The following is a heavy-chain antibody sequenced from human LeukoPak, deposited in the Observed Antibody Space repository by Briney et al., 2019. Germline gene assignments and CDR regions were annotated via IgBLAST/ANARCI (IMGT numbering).Heavy chain of an antibody. CDR2: IYYSGST. V-gene: IGHV4-31*03. Sequence: SQTLSLTCTVSGGSISSGGYSWSWIRQHPGKGLEWIGYIYYSGSTYYNPSLKSRVTISVDTSKNQFSLKLSSVTAADTAVYYCARDHHGDYPYYYYGMDVWGQGTTVTVSS. D-gene: IGHD4-17*01. J-gene: IGHJ6*02. CDR1: GGSISSGGYS. CDR3: ARDHHGDYPYYYYGMDV.